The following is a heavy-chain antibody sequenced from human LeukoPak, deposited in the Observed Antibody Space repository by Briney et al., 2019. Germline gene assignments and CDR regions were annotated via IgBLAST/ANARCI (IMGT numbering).Heavy chain of an antibody. V-gene: IGHV4-39*07. CDR3: VALRLGELSFDP. CDR1: GGSISSSSYY. D-gene: IGHD3-16*02. CDR2: IYYSGST. Sequence: SETLSLTCTVSGGSISSSSYYWGSIRQPPGKGLEWIGSIYYSGSTYYNPSLKSRVTISVDTSKNQFSLKLSSVTAADTAVYYCVALRLGELSFDPWGQGTLVTVSS. J-gene: IGHJ5*02.